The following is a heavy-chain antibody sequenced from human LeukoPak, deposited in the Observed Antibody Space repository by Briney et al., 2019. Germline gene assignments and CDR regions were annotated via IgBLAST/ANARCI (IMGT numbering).Heavy chain of an antibody. Sequence: ASVKVSCKASGYTFTSHGISWVRQAPGQGLEWMGWISTYNGNTNYAQKLQGRVSMTTDTSTSTAYMELRSLRSDDTAVYYCARWRGSGWYWFDPWGQGTLVTVSS. CDR2: ISTYNGNT. CDR3: ARWRGSGWYWFDP. CDR1: GYTFTSHG. V-gene: IGHV1-18*01. D-gene: IGHD6-19*01. J-gene: IGHJ5*02.